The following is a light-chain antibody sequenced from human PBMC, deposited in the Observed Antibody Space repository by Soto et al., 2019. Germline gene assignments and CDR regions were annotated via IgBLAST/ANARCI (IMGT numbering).Light chain of an antibody. CDR1: QSVNSNY. J-gene: IGKJ1*01. Sequence: EIVLTQSPGTLSLSPGERATLSCRASQSVNSNYVAWYQQKPGQGPRVLMYGASSRATGIPDRFSGSGSGTDFTLTISRLEPEDFAVYYCQQYDSPPRTFGQGTKVEIK. V-gene: IGKV3-20*01. CDR2: GAS. CDR3: QQYDSPPRT.